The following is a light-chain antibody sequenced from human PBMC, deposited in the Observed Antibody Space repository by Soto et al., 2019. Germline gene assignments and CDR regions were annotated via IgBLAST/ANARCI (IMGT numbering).Light chain of an antibody. CDR2: EVN. J-gene: IGLJ2*01. CDR1: ISDIGTYKY. V-gene: IGLV2-14*01. Sequence: QSVLTQPSSLSGSPGQSLTISCTGSISDIGTYKYVSWYQQHPGKAPRVIIYEVNNRPSGVSHRFSGSKSDNTASLTVSGLQAEDEAIYYCTSFSTHHSLVFSGGTKVTVL. CDR3: TSFSTHHSLV.